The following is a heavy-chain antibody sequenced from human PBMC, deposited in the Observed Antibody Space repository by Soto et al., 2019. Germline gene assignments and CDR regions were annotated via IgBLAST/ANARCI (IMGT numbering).Heavy chain of an antibody. Sequence: TGGSLRLSCAGSGFTFSSYWMSWVRQAPGKGLEWVANIKQDGGEKYYVESVKGRFTISRDNAKNSLYLEMHSLRAEDTAVYYCARRGYCSTTYCYTGAGGYFYGMDVWGQGTTVTVSS. V-gene: IGHV3-7*03. CDR1: GFTFSSYW. J-gene: IGHJ6*02. CDR3: ARRGYCSTTYCYTGAGGYFYGMDV. CDR2: IKQDGGEK. D-gene: IGHD2-2*02.